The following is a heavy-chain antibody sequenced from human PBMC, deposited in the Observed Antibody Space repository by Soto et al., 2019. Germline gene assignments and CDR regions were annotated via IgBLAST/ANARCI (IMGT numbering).Heavy chain of an antibody. V-gene: IGHV4-4*02. CDR1: GGSISSSNW. Sequence: PSETLSLTCAVSGGSISSSNWWSWVRQPPGKGLEWIGEIYHSGSTNYNPSLKSRVTISVDKSKNQFSLKLSSVTAADTAVYYCAQLATTYYDFWSGSNRARYYFDYWGQGTPVTVSS. D-gene: IGHD3-3*01. J-gene: IGHJ4*02. CDR3: AQLATTYYDFWSGSNRARYYFDY. CDR2: IYHSGST.